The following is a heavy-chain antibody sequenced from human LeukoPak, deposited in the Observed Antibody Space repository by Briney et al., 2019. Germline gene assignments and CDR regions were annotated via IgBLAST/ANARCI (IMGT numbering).Heavy chain of an antibody. D-gene: IGHD3-10*01. CDR1: GESFSDYY. Sequence: SETLSLTCAVYGESFSDYYWSWIRQPPGKGLEWIGEINHSGSTNYSPSLKSRVTISVDTSKNQFSLKLSSVTAADTAVYYCARDVYYYDSGSYYYFDYWGQGTLVTVSS. V-gene: IGHV4-34*01. CDR3: ARDVYYYDSGSYYYFDY. J-gene: IGHJ4*02. CDR2: INHSGST.